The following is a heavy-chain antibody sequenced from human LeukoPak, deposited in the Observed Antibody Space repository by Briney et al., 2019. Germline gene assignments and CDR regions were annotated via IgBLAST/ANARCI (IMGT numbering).Heavy chain of an antibody. Sequence: GGSLRLSCAASGFTFSSYGMHWVRQAPGKGLEWVAVIWYDGSNKYYADSVKGRFTISRDNSKNTLYLQMNSLRAEDTAVYYCAREYSSGWYGVDYWGQGTLVTVSS. CDR1: GFTFSSYG. CDR2: IWYDGSNK. CDR3: AREYSSGWYGVDY. D-gene: IGHD6-19*01. V-gene: IGHV3-33*01. J-gene: IGHJ4*02.